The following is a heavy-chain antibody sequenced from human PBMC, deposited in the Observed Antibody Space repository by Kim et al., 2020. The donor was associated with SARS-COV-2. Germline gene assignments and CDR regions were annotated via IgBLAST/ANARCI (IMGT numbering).Heavy chain of an antibody. J-gene: IGHJ4*02. CDR3: SREVSGSYHAVGY. Sequence: GGSLRLSCAASGFTFSSYWMHWVRQAPGKGLVWVSRINRDGSSTSYADSVKGRFTISRDNAKNTLYLQMNSLRAEDTAVYYCSREVSGSYHAVGYWGQGTLFTDSS. CDR2: INRDGSST. D-gene: IGHD1-26*01. CDR1: GFTFSSYW. V-gene: IGHV3-74*01.